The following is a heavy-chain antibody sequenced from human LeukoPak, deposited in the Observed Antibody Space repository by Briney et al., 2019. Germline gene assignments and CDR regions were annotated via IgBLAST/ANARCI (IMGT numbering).Heavy chain of an antibody. Sequence: GGSLRLSCAASGFTVSTNYMSWVRQAPGKGLEWVSVIYTGGSTYYADSVKGRFTISRDNSKNTLYLQMNSLRAEDTATYYCARDKVIARANTPNWFDPWGQGTLVTVSS. CDR1: GFTVSTNY. V-gene: IGHV3-66*01. CDR3: ARDKVIARANTPNWFDP. D-gene: IGHD1-26*01. J-gene: IGHJ5*02. CDR2: IYTGGST.